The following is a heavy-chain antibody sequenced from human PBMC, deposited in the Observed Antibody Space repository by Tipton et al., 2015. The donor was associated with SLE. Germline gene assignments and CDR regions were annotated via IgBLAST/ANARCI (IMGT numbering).Heavy chain of an antibody. Sequence: QVQLVQSGAEVKKPGASVKVSCKASGYNFTSYGISWVRQAPGQGLEWMGWISAYNGNTNYAQKVEGRVTMTTDKSASTAYKELSRLRSDETAVYYCGRDIFGWGWFRFDYCGQGTLVTVSS. CDR2: ISAYNGNT. CDR1: GYNFTSYG. J-gene: IGHJ4*02. V-gene: IGHV1-18*01. D-gene: IGHD6-19*01. CDR3: GRDIFGWGWFRFDY.